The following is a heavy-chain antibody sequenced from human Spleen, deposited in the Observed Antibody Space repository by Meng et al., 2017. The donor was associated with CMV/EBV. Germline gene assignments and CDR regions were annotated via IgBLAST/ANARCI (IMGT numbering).Heavy chain of an antibody. CDR1: GFTFSKCG. D-gene: IGHD3-10*01. CDR3: AKAPYSGGFDS. J-gene: IGHJ4*02. CDR2: IWYDGSEE. Sequence: GESLKISCTASGFTFSKCGMHWVRQAPGKGLEWVAVIWYDGSEEYYADNVKGRFTISRDNYRHMLYLQMNYLRPEDTGVYYCAKAPYSGGFDSWGQGTLVTVS. V-gene: IGHV3-33*03.